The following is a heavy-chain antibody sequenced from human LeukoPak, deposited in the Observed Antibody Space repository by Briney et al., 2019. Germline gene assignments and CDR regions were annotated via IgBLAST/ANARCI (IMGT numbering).Heavy chain of an antibody. V-gene: IGHV3-21*01. D-gene: IGHD3-9*01. CDR1: GFTFSSYS. CDR3: ARELRSGYGAFDY. Sequence: GGSLRLSRAASGFTFSSYSMNWVRQAPGKGLEWVSSISSSSSYIYYADSVKGRFTISRDNAKNSLYLQMNSLRAEDTAVYYCARELRSGYGAFDYWGQGTLVTVSS. CDR2: ISSSSSYI. J-gene: IGHJ4*02.